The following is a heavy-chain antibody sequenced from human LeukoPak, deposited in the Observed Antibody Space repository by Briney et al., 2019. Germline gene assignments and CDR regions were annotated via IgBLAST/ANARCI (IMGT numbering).Heavy chain of an antibody. CDR2: IYYSGST. CDR1: GGSISSYY. Sequence: SETLSLTCTVSGGSISSYYWSWIRQPPGKGLEWIGYIYYSGSTNYNPSLKSRVTISVDTSKNQFSLKLSSVTAADTAAYYCARAEEWLVFDYWGQGTLVTVSS. CDR3: ARAEEWLVFDY. V-gene: IGHV4-59*01. J-gene: IGHJ4*02. D-gene: IGHD6-19*01.